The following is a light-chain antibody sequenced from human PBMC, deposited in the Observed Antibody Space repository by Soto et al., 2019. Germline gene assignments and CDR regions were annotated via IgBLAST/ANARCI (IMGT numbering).Light chain of an antibody. CDR2: EAT. V-gene: IGLV2-23*01. J-gene: IGLJ2*01. CDR3: CSHARSSTVV. Sequence: QSALTQPASVSGSPGQSITISCSGTSNDVGSFNLVSWYQQHPGKVPKLMIYEATKRPSGVSNRFSGSKSGNTASMTISGLQAEDEADYYCCSHARSSTVVFGGGTKLTVL. CDR1: SNDVGSFNL.